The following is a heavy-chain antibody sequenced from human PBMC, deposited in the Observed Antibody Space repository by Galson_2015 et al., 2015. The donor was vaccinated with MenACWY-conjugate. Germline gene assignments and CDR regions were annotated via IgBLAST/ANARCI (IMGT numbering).Heavy chain of an antibody. J-gene: IGHJ5*02. CDR3: ARVRGGSHNWVDP. Sequence: CAISGDSVSSNSAAWNWNRQSPSRGLEWLGRTYYRSKWYNDYAVSVKSRITINPDTSKNQFSLHLNSVTPEDTAVYYCARVRGGSHNWVDPWGQGTLVTVSS. D-gene: IGHD2-15*01. CDR1: GDSVSSNSAA. V-gene: IGHV6-1*01. CDR2: TYYRSKWYN.